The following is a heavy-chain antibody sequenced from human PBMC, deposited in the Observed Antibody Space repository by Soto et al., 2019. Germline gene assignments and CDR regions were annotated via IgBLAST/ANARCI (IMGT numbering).Heavy chain of an antibody. V-gene: IGHV3-23*01. D-gene: IGHD2-2*01. CDR1: GFTFSSYA. CDR3: ANFEVPAAEVRYFDL. J-gene: IGHJ2*01. Sequence: EVQLLESGGGLVQPGGSLRLSCAASGFTFSSYAMSWVRQAPGKGLEWVSAISGSGGSTYYADSVKGRFTISRDNSKNTLYLQMNRLRAEDTAVYYCANFEVPAAEVRYFDLWGRGTLVTVSS. CDR2: ISGSGGST.